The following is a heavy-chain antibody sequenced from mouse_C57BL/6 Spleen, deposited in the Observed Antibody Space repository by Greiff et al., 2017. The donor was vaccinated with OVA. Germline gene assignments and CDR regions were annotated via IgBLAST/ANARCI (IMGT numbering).Heavy chain of an antibody. J-gene: IGHJ3*01. CDR3: ARDGNYPTWFAY. CDR1: GFNIKDYY. D-gene: IGHD2-1*01. CDR2: IDPEDGET. Sequence: VQLPQSGAELVKPWASVKLSCTASGFNIKDYYMHWVKKRTEQGLEWIGRIDPEDGETKYAPKFQGKATITADTSSKTAYLQLSSLTSEDTAVYYCARDGNYPTWFAYWGQGTLVTVSA. V-gene: IGHV14-2*01.